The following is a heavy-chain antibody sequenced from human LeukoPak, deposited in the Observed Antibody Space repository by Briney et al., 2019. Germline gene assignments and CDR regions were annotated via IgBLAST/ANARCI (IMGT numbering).Heavy chain of an antibody. CDR2: ISPSGGST. CDR1: GYTFTSNY. D-gene: IGHD4-23*01. Sequence: GASVKVSCKAFGYTFTSNYMHWVRQAPGQGPEWMGVISPSGGSTTYAQKFQGRVTLTRDMSTSTDYLELSSLRSEDTAVYYCASSTYGGNSPIDYWGQGTLVTVSS. CDR3: ASSTYGGNSPIDY. J-gene: IGHJ4*02. V-gene: IGHV1-46*01.